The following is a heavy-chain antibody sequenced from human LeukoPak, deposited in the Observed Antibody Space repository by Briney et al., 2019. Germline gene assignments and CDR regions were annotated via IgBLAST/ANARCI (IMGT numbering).Heavy chain of an antibody. CDR3: ARVLGGILTGYYTDPRRGYYYYGMDV. Sequence: ASVKVSCKASGYTFTSYGISWVRRAPGQGLEWMGWISAYNGNTNYAQKLQGRVTMTTDTSTSTAYMELRSLRSDDTAVYYCARVLGGILTGYYTDPRRGYYYYGMDVWGQGTTVTVSS. CDR2: ISAYNGNT. V-gene: IGHV1-18*01. CDR1: GYTFTSYG. J-gene: IGHJ6*02. D-gene: IGHD3-9*01.